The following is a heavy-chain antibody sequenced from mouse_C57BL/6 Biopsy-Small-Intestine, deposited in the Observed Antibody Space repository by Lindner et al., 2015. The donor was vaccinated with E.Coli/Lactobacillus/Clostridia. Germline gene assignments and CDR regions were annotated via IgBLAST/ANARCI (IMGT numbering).Heavy chain of an antibody. CDR1: GGTFSSYA. D-gene: IGHD2-12*01. Sequence: VKVVLQGSGGTFSSYAISWVRQAPGQGPEWMGGIIPIFGTAKYAQKFQGRVTITADESTSTAYMELSSLRSEDTAVYYCARGLYSSGWSSQDAFDIWGQGTMVTVS. J-gene: IGHJ3*01. CDR3: ARGLYSSGWSSQDAFDI. CDR2: IIPIFGTA. V-gene: IGHV1-81*01.